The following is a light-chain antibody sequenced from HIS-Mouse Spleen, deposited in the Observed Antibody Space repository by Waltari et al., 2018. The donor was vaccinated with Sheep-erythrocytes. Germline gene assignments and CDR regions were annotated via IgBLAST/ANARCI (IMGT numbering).Light chain of an antibody. V-gene: IGKV3-11*01. CDR3: MQALQTMYT. J-gene: IGKJ2*01. CDR1: QSVSSY. CDR2: DAS. Sequence: EIVLTQSPATLSLSPGERATLSCRASQSVSSYLAWYQQKPGQAPRLLIYDASNRATGIPARFSGSGSGTDFTLKISRVEAEDVGVYYCMQALQTMYTFGQGTKLEIK.